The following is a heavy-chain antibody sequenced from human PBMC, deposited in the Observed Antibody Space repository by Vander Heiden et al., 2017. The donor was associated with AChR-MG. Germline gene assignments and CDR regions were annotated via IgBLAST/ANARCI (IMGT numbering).Heavy chain of an antibody. CDR1: GFTFSSYG. CDR2: IWYDGSKK. V-gene: IGHV3-33*01. J-gene: IGHJ3*02. CDR3: ARESSAFDI. Sequence: QVQLVESGGGVVQPGRSLRLSCAASGFTFSSYGMRWVRQAPGKGLEWVAVIWYDGSKKYYADSVKGRFTISRDNSKNTLYLQMNSLRAEDTAVYYCARESSAFDIWGQGTMVTVSS.